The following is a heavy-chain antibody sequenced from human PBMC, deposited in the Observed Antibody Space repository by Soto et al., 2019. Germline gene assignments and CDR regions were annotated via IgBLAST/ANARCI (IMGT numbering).Heavy chain of an antibody. CDR1: GFTFSGSA. J-gene: IGHJ6*02. Sequence: PGGSLRLSCAASGFTFSGSAMHWVRQASGKGLEWAGRIRSKANSYATAYAASVKGRFTISRDDSKNTAYLQMNSLKTEDTAVYYCTSSDFWSGYYTGSYYGMDVWGQGTTVTVSS. CDR3: TSSDFWSGYYTGSYYGMDV. CDR2: IRSKANSYAT. V-gene: IGHV3-73*01. D-gene: IGHD3-3*01.